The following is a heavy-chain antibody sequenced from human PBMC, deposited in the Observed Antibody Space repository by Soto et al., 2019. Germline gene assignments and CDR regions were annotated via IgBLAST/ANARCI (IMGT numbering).Heavy chain of an antibody. CDR3: ARMETGRAVTRPKWIDP. CDR1: GYTFTSYA. D-gene: IGHD4-17*01. V-gene: IGHV1-3*01. Sequence: GASVKVSCKASGYTFTSYAMHWVRQAPGQRFEWMGWINAGNGNTKYSQKFQGRVTITRDTSASTAYMELSSLRSEDTAVYYCARMETGRAVTRPKWIDPWGQGTLVTVS. J-gene: IGHJ5*02. CDR2: INAGNGNT.